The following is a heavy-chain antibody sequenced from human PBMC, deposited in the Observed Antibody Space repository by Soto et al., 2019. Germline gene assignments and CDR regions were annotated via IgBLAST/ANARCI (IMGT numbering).Heavy chain of an antibody. V-gene: IGHV3-53*04. CDR1: GFTVSSNY. D-gene: IGHD4-17*01. CDR3: ASLNGDYYYGMDV. J-gene: IGHJ6*02. Sequence: EVQLVESGGGLVQPGGSLRLSCAASGFTVSSNYMSWVRQAPGKGLEWVSVICSGGSTYYADSVKGRFTISRHNSKNTLYLQMNSLRAEDTAVYYCASLNGDYYYGMDVWGQGTTVTVSS. CDR2: ICSGGST.